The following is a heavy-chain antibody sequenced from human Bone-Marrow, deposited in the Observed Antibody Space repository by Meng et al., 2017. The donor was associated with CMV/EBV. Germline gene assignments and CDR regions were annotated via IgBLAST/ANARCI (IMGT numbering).Heavy chain of an antibody. Sequence: EVQLVESGGGLVKPGESLRLSCAGSGFGFSDYSMNWVRQAPGKGLEWVSSISSSSSYAYYADSMKGRFTISRDAAKKSLYLQMNSLRAEDTAVYYCARGGGWYYFDYWGQGTLVTVSS. D-gene: IGHD6-19*01. J-gene: IGHJ4*02. CDR2: ISSSSSYA. CDR1: GFGFSDYS. V-gene: IGHV3-21*02. CDR3: ARGGGWYYFDY.